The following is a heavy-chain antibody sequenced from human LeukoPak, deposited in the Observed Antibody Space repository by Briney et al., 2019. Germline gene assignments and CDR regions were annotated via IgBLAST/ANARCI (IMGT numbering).Heavy chain of an antibody. CDR2: ISGSGGST. J-gene: IGHJ4*02. V-gene: IGHV3-23*01. Sequence: AGGSLRLSCAASGFTFSDYYMSWVRQAPGKGLEWVSAISGSGGSTYYADSVKGRFTISRDNSKNTLYLQMNSLRAEDTAVYYCAKEGGWYGENDYWGQGTLVTVSS. CDR3: AKEGGWYGENDY. D-gene: IGHD6-19*01. CDR1: GFTFSDYY.